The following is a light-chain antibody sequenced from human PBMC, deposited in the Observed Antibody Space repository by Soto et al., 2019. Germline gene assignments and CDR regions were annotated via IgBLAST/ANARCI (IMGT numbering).Light chain of an antibody. CDR1: QTVFNY. J-gene: IGKJ4*01. CDR3: QQSSSIPLT. CDR2: AAS. V-gene: IGKV1-39*01. Sequence: DIQMTQSPSSLSAPVGDRVTITCRARQTVFNYLNWYQQKPGKAPKLLIYAASSLQSGVPSRFSGSGSGTDFTLTISSLQPEDSATYYCQQSSSIPLTFGGGTKVEFK.